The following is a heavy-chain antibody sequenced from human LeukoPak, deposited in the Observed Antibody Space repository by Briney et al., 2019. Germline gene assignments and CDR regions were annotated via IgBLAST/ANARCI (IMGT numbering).Heavy chain of an antibody. Sequence: GGSLRLSCAASGFTFSSYDMHWVRQATAKGLEWVSAIGTAGDTYYPGSVKGRFTISRENAKNSLYLQMNSLRAGDTAVYYCASWKNNKYYFDYWGQGTLVTVSS. CDR2: IGTAGDT. D-gene: IGHD1/OR15-1a*01. J-gene: IGHJ4*02. CDR1: GFTFSSYD. V-gene: IGHV3-13*01. CDR3: ASWKNNKYYFDY.